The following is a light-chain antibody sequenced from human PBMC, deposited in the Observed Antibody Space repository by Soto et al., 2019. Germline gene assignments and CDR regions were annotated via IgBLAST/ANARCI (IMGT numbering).Light chain of an antibody. Sequence: EIVLTQSPATLSLSPGERATLSCRASQSVSSYLAWYQQKPGQAPRLLIYDASNRATCIPGRFSGSGSGTDFTLTISSLEPEDFAVYYCQQRSNWPLFTFGPGTKVDIK. CDR2: DAS. V-gene: IGKV3-11*01. CDR1: QSVSSY. J-gene: IGKJ3*01. CDR3: QQRSNWPLFT.